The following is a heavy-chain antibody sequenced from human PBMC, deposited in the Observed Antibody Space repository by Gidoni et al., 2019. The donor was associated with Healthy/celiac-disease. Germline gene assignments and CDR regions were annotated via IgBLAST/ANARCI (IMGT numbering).Heavy chain of an antibody. CDR3: AKGLGSLADYYYYGMDV. D-gene: IGHD2-2*03. CDR2: ISWNSGSI. J-gene: IGHJ6*02. V-gene: IGHV3-9*01. Sequence: EVQLVESGGGVVQPGGSLRLSCAASGFTFGDYAMQWVRQAPGKGLGWVSGISWNSGSIGYADSVKGRFTISRDNAKNSLYLQMNSLRAEDTALYYCAKGLGSLADYYYYGMDVWGQGTTVTVSS. CDR1: GFTFGDYA.